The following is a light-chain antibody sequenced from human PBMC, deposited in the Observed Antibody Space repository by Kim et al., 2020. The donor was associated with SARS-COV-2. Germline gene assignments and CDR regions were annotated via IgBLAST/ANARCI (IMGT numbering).Light chain of an antibody. Sequence: QSVLTQPPSVSAAPGQKVTISCSGSSSNIGNNYVSWYQQLPGTAHKLLIYDNNKRPSRIPDRFSGSKSGTSATLGITGLQTGDEADYYCGTWDSSLSALNWVFGGAIQLT. V-gene: IGLV1-51*01. CDR2: DNN. CDR1: SSNIGNNY. CDR3: GTWDSSLSALNWV. J-gene: IGLJ3*02.